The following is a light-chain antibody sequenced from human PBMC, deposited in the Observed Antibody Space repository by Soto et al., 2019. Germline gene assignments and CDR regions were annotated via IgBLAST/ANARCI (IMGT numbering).Light chain of an antibody. CDR3: SSFTSSSTLV. CDR2: DVR. CDR1: SSDIGAYTY. J-gene: IGLJ2*01. V-gene: IGLV2-14*01. Sequence: QSVLTQPASVSGSPGQSITISCTGTSSDIGAYTYVSWYQHRPGTAPKLIIYDVRNRPSGISPRFSGSKSGNAASLTISGLQAEDEADYFCSSFTSSSTLVFGVGTKLTV.